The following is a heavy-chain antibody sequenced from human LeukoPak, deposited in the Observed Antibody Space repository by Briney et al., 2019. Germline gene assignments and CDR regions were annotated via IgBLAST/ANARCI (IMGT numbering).Heavy chain of an antibody. J-gene: IGHJ4*02. V-gene: IGHV1-18*01. Sequence: ASVKVSCKASGYTFTSYGISWVRQAPGQGLEWMGWISAYNGNTNYAQKFQGRVTMTRDTPISTAYMELSRLRSDDTAVYYCAREGYSSGWYRGEVDYWGQGTLVTVSS. D-gene: IGHD6-19*01. CDR1: GYTFTSYG. CDR2: ISAYNGNT. CDR3: AREGYSSGWYRGEVDY.